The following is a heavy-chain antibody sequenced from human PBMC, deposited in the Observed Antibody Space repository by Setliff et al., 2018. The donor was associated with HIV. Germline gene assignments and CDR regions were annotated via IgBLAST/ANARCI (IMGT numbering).Heavy chain of an antibody. V-gene: IGHV4-31*03. CDR3: ASQPSGHFYYYMHV. Sequence: PSETLSLTCSVSGDSISTTTYYWGWIRQLPGKGLEWIGYIYYSGSTYYNPSLKSRVTISVDTAKNQFSLKVSSVTGADTGVYYCASQPSGHFYYYMHVWGKGTTVTVSS. D-gene: IGHD1-1*01. J-gene: IGHJ6*03. CDR2: IYYSGST. CDR1: GDSISTTTYY.